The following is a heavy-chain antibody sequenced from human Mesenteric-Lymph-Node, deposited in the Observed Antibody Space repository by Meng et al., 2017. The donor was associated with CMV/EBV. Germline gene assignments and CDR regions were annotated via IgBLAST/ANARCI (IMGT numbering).Heavy chain of an antibody. V-gene: IGHV1-3*01. CDR2: INAGDGAT. CDR3: AREVLLWFGELGH. CDR1: GYSVTTYI. Sequence: KACGYSVTTYIIHWVRQAPGQRLEWMGWINAGDGATKYSQKFQGRVSMTRDTSATTAYMELSSLRSDDTAVYYCAREVLLWFGELGHWGQGTLVTVSS. D-gene: IGHD3-10*01. J-gene: IGHJ4*02.